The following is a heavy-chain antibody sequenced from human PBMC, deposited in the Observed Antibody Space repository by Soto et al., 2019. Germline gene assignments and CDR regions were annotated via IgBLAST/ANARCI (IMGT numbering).Heavy chain of an antibody. CDR1: GYSFTTYG. J-gene: IGHJ4*02. CDR2: ISGYNGNT. CDR3: LRDTYYYHSSGRAPFEY. Sequence: QIQLVQSGTEVTRSGASVKVTCKTSGYSFTTYGLSWVRQAPGRGLEWVGWISGYNGNTNYAQKFQGTVILTTDTPTTTGYMEIKSLSSDDTAVYYCLRDTYYYHSSGRAPFEYWGQGTQVTVSS. V-gene: IGHV1-18*01. D-gene: IGHD3-22*01.